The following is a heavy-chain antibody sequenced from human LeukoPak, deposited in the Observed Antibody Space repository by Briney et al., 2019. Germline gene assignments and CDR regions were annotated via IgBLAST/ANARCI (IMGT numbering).Heavy chain of an antibody. J-gene: IGHJ4*02. Sequence: GGSLRLSCAASGFTFSSYAMSWVRQAPGKGLEWVSAISGSGGSTYYADSVKGRFTISRDNSKSTLYLQMNSLRAEDTAVYYCARGSYSGSYYPFDYWGQGTLVTVSS. CDR1: GFTFSSYA. V-gene: IGHV3-23*01. CDR2: ISGSGGST. CDR3: ARGSYSGSYYPFDY. D-gene: IGHD1-26*01.